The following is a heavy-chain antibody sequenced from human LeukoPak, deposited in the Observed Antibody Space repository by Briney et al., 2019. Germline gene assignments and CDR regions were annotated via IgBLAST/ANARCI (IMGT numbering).Heavy chain of an antibody. V-gene: IGHV3-9*01. CDR2: ISWNSGNI. Sequence: GGSLRLSCAAFGFTFDDYGMHWVRQAPGKGLEWVSGISWNSGNIGYAGSVKGRFTISRDNAKNSLYLQMNSLGAEDTAFYYCAKDKISGVRGALDYWGQGTLVTVSS. D-gene: IGHD3-10*01. CDR1: GFTFDDYG. CDR3: AKDKISGVRGALDY. J-gene: IGHJ4*02.